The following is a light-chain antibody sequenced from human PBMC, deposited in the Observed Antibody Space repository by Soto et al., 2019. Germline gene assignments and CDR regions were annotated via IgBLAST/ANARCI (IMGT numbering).Light chain of an antibody. CDR1: SSNIGSNT. J-gene: IGLJ2*01. Sequence: QSVLTQPPSASGTPGQRVTISRSGSSSNIGSNTVHWYQQLPGTAPKLLIHRNNQRPSGVPDRFSGSKSGTSASLAISGLQSEDEADYHCAAWDDSLNGPVFGGGTKLTVL. V-gene: IGLV1-44*01. CDR2: RNN. CDR3: AAWDDSLNGPV.